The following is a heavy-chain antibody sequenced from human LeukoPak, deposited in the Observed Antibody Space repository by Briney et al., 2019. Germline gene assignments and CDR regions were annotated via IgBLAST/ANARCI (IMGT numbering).Heavy chain of an antibody. D-gene: IGHD5-18*01. CDR2: ISSSGSTI. CDR1: GFTFSSYE. Sequence: GGSLRLSCAASGFTFSSYEMNWVRQAPGKGLEWVSYISSSGSTIYYADSVKGRFTISRDDAKNSLYLQMNSLRAEDTAVYYCARDPDVDTAMNWGQGTLVTVSS. J-gene: IGHJ4*02. CDR3: ARDPDVDTAMN. V-gene: IGHV3-48*03.